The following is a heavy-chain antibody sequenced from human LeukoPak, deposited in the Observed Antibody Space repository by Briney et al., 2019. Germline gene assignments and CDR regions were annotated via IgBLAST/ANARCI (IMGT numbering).Heavy chain of an antibody. J-gene: IGHJ3*02. CDR2: MNPNSGNT. CDR3: ARMYCSSTSCYTDAFDI. Sequence: ASVKVSCKASGYTFTSYDINWVRQATGQGLEWMGWMNPNSGNTGYAQKFQGRVTITRNTSISTAYMELSSLRSEDTALYYCARMYCSSTSCYTDAFDIWGQGTMVTVSS. D-gene: IGHD2-2*02. V-gene: IGHV1-8*03. CDR1: GYTFTSYD.